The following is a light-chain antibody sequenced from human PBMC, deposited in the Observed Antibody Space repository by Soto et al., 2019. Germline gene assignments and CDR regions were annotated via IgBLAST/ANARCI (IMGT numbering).Light chain of an antibody. CDR2: DVT. CDR1: SSYVGGYNS. J-gene: IGLJ1*01. Sequence: QSALTQPASVYGSPGQSITISCTGTSSYVGGYNSVSWYRQDPGKAPKLIIYDVTYRPSGVSNRFSGSKSGSTASLTISGLQSEDEADYHCSSFTSSITYVFGTGTKVTLL. CDR3: SSFTSSITYV. V-gene: IGLV2-14*01.